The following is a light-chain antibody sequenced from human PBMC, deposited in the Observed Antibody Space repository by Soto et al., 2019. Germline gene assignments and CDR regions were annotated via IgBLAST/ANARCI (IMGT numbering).Light chain of an antibody. CDR1: TSNIGTHT. Sequence: QSVLTQSPSAAGTPGQRVSISCSGSTSNIGTHTVNWYQHVPGTAPKLLIDSGNQRPSAVPGRFSGSKSGTSASLAISGLLSEDEADYYCAPWDDSIHVVFGGGTKLTVL. J-gene: IGLJ2*01. V-gene: IGLV1-44*01. CDR2: SGN. CDR3: APWDDSIHVV.